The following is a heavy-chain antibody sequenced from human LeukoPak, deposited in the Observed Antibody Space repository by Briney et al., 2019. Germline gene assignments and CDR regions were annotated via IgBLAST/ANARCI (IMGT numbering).Heavy chain of an antibody. D-gene: IGHD2-15*01. CDR1: GDSISDYY. CDR2: IYTSGST. CDR3: ARDQYCSGGSCFNWFDP. Sequence: SETLSLTCTVSGDSISDYYWSWIRKPAGKGLEWIGRIYTSGSTNYNPSLKSRVTISVDTSKNQFSLKLSSVTAADTAVYYCARDQYCSGGSCFNWFDPWGQGTLVTVS. J-gene: IGHJ5*02. V-gene: IGHV4-4*07.